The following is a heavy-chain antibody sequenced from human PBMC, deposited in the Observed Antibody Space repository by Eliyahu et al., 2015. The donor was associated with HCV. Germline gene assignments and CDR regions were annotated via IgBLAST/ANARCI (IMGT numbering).Heavy chain of an antibody. D-gene: IGHD2-2*01. V-gene: IGHV1-69*04. Sequence: QVQLVQSGAEVKQPGSSVKVSCKASGGTFSGYEITWVRQAPGQGLEWMGRIIPMVGIPNYAQKFQGRVTIAADKSTSTAYMELSSLTSEDTAVYYCAREEYCSSSSCYDSPYFYGLDVWGQGTTVTVSS. J-gene: IGHJ6*02. CDR3: AREEYCSSSSCYDSPYFYGLDV. CDR1: GGTFSGYE. CDR2: IIPMVGIP.